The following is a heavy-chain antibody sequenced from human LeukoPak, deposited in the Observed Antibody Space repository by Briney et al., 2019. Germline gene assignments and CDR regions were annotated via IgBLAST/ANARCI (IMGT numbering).Heavy chain of an antibody. D-gene: IGHD3-22*01. CDR2: IYTSGST. Sequence: SETLSLTCTVSGGSISSYYWSWIRQPAGKGLEWIGRIYTSGSTNYNPSLKSRVTMSVDTSKNQFSLKLSSVTAADTAVYYCARDSPALPYDSSWGDAFDIWGQGTMVTVSS. J-gene: IGHJ3*02. CDR1: GGSISSYY. CDR3: ARDSPALPYDSSWGDAFDI. V-gene: IGHV4-4*07.